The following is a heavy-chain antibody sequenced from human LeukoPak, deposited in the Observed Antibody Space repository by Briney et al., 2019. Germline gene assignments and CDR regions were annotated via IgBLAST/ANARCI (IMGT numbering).Heavy chain of an antibody. CDR3: ARLGGNYYYYGMDV. CDR2: IYPGDSDT. Sequence: GESLKISCKGSGYVFASHWISWVRQMPEKGLEWMGIIYPGDSDTRYSPAFQGQVTISADKSNSTAYLQWSSLRASDTAMYYCARLGGNYYYYGMDVWGQGTTVTVSS. V-gene: IGHV5-51*01. CDR1: GYVFASHW. J-gene: IGHJ6*02. D-gene: IGHD1-26*01.